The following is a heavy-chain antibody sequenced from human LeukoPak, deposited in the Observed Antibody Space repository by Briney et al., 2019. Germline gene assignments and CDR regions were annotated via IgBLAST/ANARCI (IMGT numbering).Heavy chain of an antibody. Sequence: SETLSLTCTVSGGSISRSDYYWGWVRQPPGKGLEWLGSIYSGGSTYYNPSLKSRVTISVDTSKNQFSLNLSCVTAADTAIYYCASTLAYYDILTGYYPAEFDYWGQGTLVTVSS. J-gene: IGHJ4*02. D-gene: IGHD3-9*01. CDR2: IYSGGST. V-gene: IGHV4-39*01. CDR3: ASTLAYYDILTGYYPAEFDY. CDR1: GGSISRSDYY.